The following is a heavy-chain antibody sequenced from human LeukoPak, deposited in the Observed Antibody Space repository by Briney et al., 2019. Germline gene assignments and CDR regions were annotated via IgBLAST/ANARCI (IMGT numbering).Heavy chain of an antibody. D-gene: IGHD6-6*01. Sequence: GESLRLSCEASVFTFSNYAMTWVRQAPGKGLEWVSTIIGSGGTTFYADSVKGRFTIFRDNSKNTLYLQLNSLRAEDTAVYYCAKGPVRSSPYYFDYWGQGTLVTVSS. CDR3: AKGPVRSSPYYFDY. CDR2: IIGSGGTT. CDR1: VFTFSNYA. V-gene: IGHV3-23*01. J-gene: IGHJ4*02.